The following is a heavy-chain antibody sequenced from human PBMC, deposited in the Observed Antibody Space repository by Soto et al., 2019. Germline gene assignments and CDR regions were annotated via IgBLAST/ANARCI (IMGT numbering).Heavy chain of an antibody. CDR3: AKDLVGSVYFDIIAY. CDR2: ISGGGEFT. CDR1: GITFSSYA. Sequence: GGSLRLSCAASGITFSSYAMTWVRQAPGKGLEWVSSISGGGEFTSYADSVKGRFTISRDNSKSTVYLQMDSLRAEDTALYYCAKDLVGSVYFDIIAYWGQGAQVT. V-gene: IGHV3-23*01. D-gene: IGHD3-22*01. J-gene: IGHJ4*02.